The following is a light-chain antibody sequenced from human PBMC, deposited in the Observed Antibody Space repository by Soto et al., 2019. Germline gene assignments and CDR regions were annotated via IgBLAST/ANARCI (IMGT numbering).Light chain of an antibody. CDR2: KAS. CDR1: QDVGKW. V-gene: IGKV1-5*03. J-gene: IGKJ2*02. Sequence: DIQMTQSPPSVSASVGDRVTIICRASQDVGKWLAWYQQKPGKAPNLLIYKASYLESGVPSRFSDSGSGTEFTLTISNPQPDDFATYYCQQYNSYPCTFGQGTKVDIK. CDR3: QQYNSYPCT.